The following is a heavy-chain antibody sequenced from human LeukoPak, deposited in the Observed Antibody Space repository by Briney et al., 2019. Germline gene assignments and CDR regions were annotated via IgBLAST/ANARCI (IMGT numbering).Heavy chain of an antibody. V-gene: IGHV4-39*01. J-gene: IGHJ4*02. CDR2: IYYGGNS. Sequence: SETLSLTCTVPGGSISTSNYYWGWIRQPPGKGLEWIGSIYYGGNSYYNPSLKSRVTIPVDTSKNQFSLKLTSVTAADTAVYYCASGLFPTYSGTYLVVSGSDYWGQGTLVTVSS. CDR3: ASGLFPTYSGTYLVVSGSDY. D-gene: IGHD1-26*01. CDR1: GGSISTSNYY.